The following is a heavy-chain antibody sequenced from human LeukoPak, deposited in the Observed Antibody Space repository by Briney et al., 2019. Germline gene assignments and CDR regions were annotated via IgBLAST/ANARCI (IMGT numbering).Heavy chain of an antibody. CDR1: GYTFTSYD. D-gene: IGHD2-2*01. J-gene: IGHJ5*02. CDR2: MNPNSGNT. Sequence: ASVKVSCKASGYTFTSYDINWVRQATGQGLEWMGWMNPNSGNTGYAQKFQGRVTMTRNTSISTAYMELSSLRSDDTAVYYCARDLDCSSTSCTNWFDPWGQGTLVTVSS. CDR3: ARDLDCSSTSCTNWFDP. V-gene: IGHV1-8*01.